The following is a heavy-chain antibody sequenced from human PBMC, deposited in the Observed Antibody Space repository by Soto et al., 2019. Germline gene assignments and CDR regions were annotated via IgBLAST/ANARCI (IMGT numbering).Heavy chain of an antibody. J-gene: IGHJ5*02. CDR1: GYTFTSYG. CDR3: ARDGQWLTYNWFDP. V-gene: IGHV1-18*01. Sequence: ASVKVSCKASGYTFTSYGISWVRQAPGQGLEWMGWISAYNGNTNYAQKLQSRVTMTTDTSTSTAYMELRSLRSDDTAVYYCARDGQWLTYNWFDPWGQGTLVTVSS. D-gene: IGHD6-19*01. CDR2: ISAYNGNT.